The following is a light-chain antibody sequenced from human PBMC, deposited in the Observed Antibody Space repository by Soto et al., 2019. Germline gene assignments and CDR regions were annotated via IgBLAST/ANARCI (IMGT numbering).Light chain of an antibody. V-gene: IGLV1-40*01. Sequence: QAVVTQPPSVSGAPGQRVTISCTGSSSNIGAGYEVHWYQQLPGTAPKLLIYGNNNRPSGVPDRISGSKSGTSVSLAITGLRAEDEADYYCLSYDSRLGVVFGGGTKLTVL. J-gene: IGLJ3*02. CDR1: SSNIGAGYE. CDR2: GNN. CDR3: LSYDSRLGVV.